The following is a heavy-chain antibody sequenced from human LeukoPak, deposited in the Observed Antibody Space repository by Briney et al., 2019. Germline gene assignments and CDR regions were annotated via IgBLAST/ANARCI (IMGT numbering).Heavy chain of an antibody. CDR1: GFTFSNFA. D-gene: IGHD6-6*01. V-gene: IGHV3-23*01. Sequence: GGSLRLSCAASGFTFSNFAMSWVRQAPGKGLEWVSGISDSADSTYYADSVKGRLTISRDNSKNTLYMQLNSLRAEDTAVYYCAKDLIGARPQLFDHWGQGTLVAVSS. CDR3: AKDLIGARPQLFDH. J-gene: IGHJ4*02. CDR2: ISDSADST.